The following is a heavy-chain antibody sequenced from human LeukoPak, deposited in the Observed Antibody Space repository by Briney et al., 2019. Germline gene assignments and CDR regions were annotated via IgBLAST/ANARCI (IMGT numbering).Heavy chain of an antibody. Sequence: PSETLSLTCTVSARSISSGGYYWSWIRQHPGKGLEWIGYIYYSGSTYYNPSLKSRVTISVDTSKNQFSLKLSSVTAADTSVYCCARDTVVTLNYYYYGMDVWGQGTTVTVSS. D-gene: IGHD4-23*01. CDR1: ARSISSGGYY. J-gene: IGHJ6*02. V-gene: IGHV4-31*03. CDR2: IYYSGST. CDR3: ARDTVVTLNYYYYGMDV.